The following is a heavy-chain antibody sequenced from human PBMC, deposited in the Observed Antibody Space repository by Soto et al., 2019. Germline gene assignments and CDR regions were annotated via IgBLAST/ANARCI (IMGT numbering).Heavy chain of an antibody. D-gene: IGHD3-10*01. CDR1: GYTFTDYN. CDR3: ARMESGDRKDYFYYGMDV. V-gene: IGHV1-2*02. CDR2: INPNNGDT. J-gene: IGHJ6*02. Sequence: ASVKVSCKASGYTFTDYNIHWVRQAPGQGLEWVGWINPNNGDTNHEQMFQGRVTMTRDTSITTAYMELSSLRTDDTAVYYCARMESGDRKDYFYYGMDVWGQVTTVTVCS.